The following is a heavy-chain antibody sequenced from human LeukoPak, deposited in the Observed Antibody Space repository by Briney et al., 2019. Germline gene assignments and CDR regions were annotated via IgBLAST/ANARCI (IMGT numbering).Heavy chain of an antibody. CDR2: INHSGST. CDR3: ARGGGEFNN. D-gene: IGHD2-15*01. V-gene: IGHV4-34*01. Sequence: SETLSLTCAVYGGSFSGYYWSWIRQPPGKGLEWIGEINHSGSTNYNPSLKSRVTISEDTSKNQFSLNLTSVTAADTAVYYCARGGGEFNNWGQGTLVTVSS. J-gene: IGHJ4*02. CDR1: GGSFSGYY.